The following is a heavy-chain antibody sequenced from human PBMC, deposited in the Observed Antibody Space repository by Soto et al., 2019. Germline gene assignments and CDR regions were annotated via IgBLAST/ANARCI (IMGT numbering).Heavy chain of an antibody. CDR1: GGTFSSSA. V-gene: IGHV1-69*12. CDR3: ARDIERLQLGWNYYYILDV. J-gene: IGHJ6*02. D-gene: IGHD1-26*01. CDR2: IIPLFRTQ. Sequence: QVQLVQSGAEMKEPGSSVKVSCKTSGGTFSSSAISWLRQAPGQGLEWMGGIIPLFRTQDYAQKFQGRVTIAADESTSTAYMELSSLRSEDTAVYYCARDIERLQLGWNYYYILDVWGQGTTITVSS.